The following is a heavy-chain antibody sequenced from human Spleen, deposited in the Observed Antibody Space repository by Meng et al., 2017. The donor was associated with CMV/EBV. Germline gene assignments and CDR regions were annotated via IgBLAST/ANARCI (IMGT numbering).Heavy chain of an antibody. Sequence: GESLKISCAATGFTFNSYGMHWVRQAPGKGLEWVATIKHDGSEKHHGDSAKGRFTISRDNAKNSLFLQMDSLRAEDTAVYYCANSGLAGGARWGQGTLVTVSS. CDR2: IKHDGSEK. V-gene: IGHV3-7*01. CDR1: GFTFNSYG. CDR3: ANSGLAGGAR. D-gene: IGHD2-21*01. J-gene: IGHJ4*02.